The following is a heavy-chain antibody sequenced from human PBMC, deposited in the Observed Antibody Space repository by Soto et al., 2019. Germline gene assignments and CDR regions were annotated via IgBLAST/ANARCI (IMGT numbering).Heavy chain of an antibody. V-gene: IGHV1-2*04. CDR3: ARDPHGDYRDPHYYYWHSYGMDV. CDR2: INPNSGGT. Sequence: ASVKISCKASGYTFTGYYMHWVRQARGQGLEWMGWINPNSGGTNYAQKFQGWVTMTRDTSISTAYMELSRLRSDDTAVYYCARDPHGDYRDPHYYYWHSYGMDVWGQGTTVTVSS. CDR1: GYTFTGYY. D-gene: IGHD4-17*01. J-gene: IGHJ6*02.